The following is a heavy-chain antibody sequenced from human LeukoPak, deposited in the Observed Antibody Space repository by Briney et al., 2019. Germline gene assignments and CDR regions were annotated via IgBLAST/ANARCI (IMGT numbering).Heavy chain of an antibody. J-gene: IGHJ6*03. CDR2: INHSGST. CDR3: ASTIYYYYYMDV. CDR1: GGSFSGYY. Sequence: PSETLSLTCAVYGGSFSGYYWSWIRQPPGKGLEWIGEINHSGSTKYNPSLRSRVTISVDTSKNQFSLKLSSVTAADTAVYYCASTIYYYYYMDVWGKGTTVTISS. D-gene: IGHD3-3*01. V-gene: IGHV4-34*01.